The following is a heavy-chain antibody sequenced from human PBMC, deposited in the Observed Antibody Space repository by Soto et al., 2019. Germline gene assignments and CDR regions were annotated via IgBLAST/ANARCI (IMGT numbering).Heavy chain of an antibody. J-gene: IGHJ6*02. D-gene: IGHD3-22*01. V-gene: IGHV4-59*01. Sequence: QVQLQESGPGLVKPSETLSLTCTVSGGSISPYYWSWIRQPPGKGLEWIGYLYYSGNTEYNPSLKSRVTISVDPSKNQFSLKLSSVTAADTAVYYCARDWHYYDSSGYPRVYGMDVWGQGTTVTVSS. CDR1: GGSISPYY. CDR2: LYYSGNT. CDR3: ARDWHYYDSSGYPRVYGMDV.